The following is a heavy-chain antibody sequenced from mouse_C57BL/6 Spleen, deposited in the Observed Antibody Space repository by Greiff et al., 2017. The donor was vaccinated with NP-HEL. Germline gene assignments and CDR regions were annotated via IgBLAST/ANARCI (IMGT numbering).Heavy chain of an antibody. CDR2: IRSKSNNYAT. Sequence: EVKLVESGGGLVQPKGSLKLSCAASGFSFNTYAMNWVRQAPGKGLEWVARIRSKSNNYATYYADSVKDRFTISRDDSESMLYLQMNNLKTEDTAMYYCVRHVDGYYRYAMDYWGQGTSVTVSS. V-gene: IGHV10-1*01. CDR3: VRHVDGYYRYAMDY. J-gene: IGHJ4*01. CDR1: GFSFNTYA. D-gene: IGHD2-3*01.